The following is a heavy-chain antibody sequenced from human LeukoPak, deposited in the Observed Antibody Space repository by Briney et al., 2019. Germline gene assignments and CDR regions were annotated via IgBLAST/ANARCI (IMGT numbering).Heavy chain of an antibody. Sequence: EASVKVSCKASGYTFTSYGISWVRQAPGQGLEWMGWISAYNGNTNYAQKLQGRVTMTTDAPTSTAYMELRSLRSDDTAIYYCARWGDSSSWPPIWFDPWGQGTLVTVSS. CDR2: ISAYNGNT. V-gene: IGHV1-18*01. J-gene: IGHJ5*02. CDR1: GYTFTSYG. D-gene: IGHD6-13*01. CDR3: ARWGDSSSWPPIWFDP.